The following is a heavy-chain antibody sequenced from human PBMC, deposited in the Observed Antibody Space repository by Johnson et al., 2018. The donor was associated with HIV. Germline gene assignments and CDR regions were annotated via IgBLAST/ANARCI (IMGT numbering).Heavy chain of an antibody. CDR2: ISGSGGST. D-gene: IGHD2-15*01. V-gene: IGHV3-23*04. J-gene: IGHJ3*02. CDR1: GFTFSSYW. Sequence: VQLVESGGGSVQPGGSLRLSCAASGFTFSSYWMHWVRQAPGKGLEWVSAISGSGGSTYYADSVKGRFTISRDNSKNTLYLQMNSLRAEDTAVYYCARDMCSGGSCYAFDIWGQGTMVTVSS. CDR3: ARDMCSGGSCYAFDI.